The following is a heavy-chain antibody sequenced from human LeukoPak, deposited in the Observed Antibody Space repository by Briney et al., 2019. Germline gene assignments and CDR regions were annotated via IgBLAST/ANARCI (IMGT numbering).Heavy chain of an antibody. V-gene: IGHV4-34*01. CDR1: GGSFSGYY. Sequence: SETLSLTCAVYGGSFSGYYWSWIRQPPGKGLEWIGEINHSGSTNYNPSLKSRVTISVDTSKNQFSLKLSSVTAADTAVYYCARETITMVRGVIEGDWFDPWGQGTLVTVSS. CDR2: INHSGST. D-gene: IGHD3-10*01. CDR3: ARETITMVRGVIEGDWFDP. J-gene: IGHJ5*02.